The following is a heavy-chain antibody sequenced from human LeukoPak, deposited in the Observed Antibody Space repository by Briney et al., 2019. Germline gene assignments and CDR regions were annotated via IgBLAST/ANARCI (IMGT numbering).Heavy chain of an antibody. CDR3: ASNEDYYDSSGYFRY. D-gene: IGHD3-22*01. CDR1: GFTFSSYW. J-gene: IGHJ4*02. V-gene: IGHV3-74*01. CDR2: INSDGSST. Sequence: GGSLRLSCAASGFTFSSYWMHWVRQAPGKGLVWVSRINSDGSSTSYADSVKGRFTISRDNAKNTLYLQMNSLRAEDTAVYYCASNEDYYDSSGYFRYWGQGTLVTVSS.